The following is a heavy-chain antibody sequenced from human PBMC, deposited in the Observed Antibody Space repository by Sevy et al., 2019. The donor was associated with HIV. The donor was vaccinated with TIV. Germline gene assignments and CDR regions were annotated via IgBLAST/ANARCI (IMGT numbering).Heavy chain of an antibody. CDR1: GFTFSSYA. CDR3: ARVSSTTVQGDAEYFQH. V-gene: IGHV3-30-3*01. Sequence: GGSLRLSCAASGFTFSSYAMHWVRQAPGKGLEWVAVISYDGSNKYYADSVKGRFTISRDNSKNRLYLQMNSLRAEDTAVYYCARVSSTTVQGDAEYFQHWGQGTLVTVSS. J-gene: IGHJ1*01. D-gene: IGHD4-17*01. CDR2: ISYDGSNK.